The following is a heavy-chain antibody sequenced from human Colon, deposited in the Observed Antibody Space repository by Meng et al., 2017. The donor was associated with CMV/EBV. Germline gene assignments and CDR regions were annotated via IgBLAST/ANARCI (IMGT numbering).Heavy chain of an antibody. CDR1: GGSISTDY. J-gene: IGHJ5*02. D-gene: IGHD2-8*01. V-gene: IGHV4-59*01. Sequence: SETLSLTCTVSGGSISTDYWSWIRQSPGKGLEWIGYFYTSGITNYNPSLKNRVTISVDISKSQFSLRLNSVTAADTAVYYCARDSMLRTWGQGTLVTVSS. CDR2: FYTSGIT. CDR3: ARDSMLRT.